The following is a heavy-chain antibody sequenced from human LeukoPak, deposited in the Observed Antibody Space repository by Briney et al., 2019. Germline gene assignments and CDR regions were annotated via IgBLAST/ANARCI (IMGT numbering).Heavy chain of an antibody. J-gene: IGHJ3*02. Sequence: GESLQISCQASGYSFMTYWIGWVRQMPGKGLEWMAIIYPGDSDTKYSPSFQDQDTISADKSINTAYLHWGSLKASDTAMYYCARLSMIDTFDIWGLGTVVTVSS. CDR2: IYPGDSDT. D-gene: IGHD3-22*01. CDR3: ARLSMIDTFDI. V-gene: IGHV5-51*01. CDR1: GYSFMTYW.